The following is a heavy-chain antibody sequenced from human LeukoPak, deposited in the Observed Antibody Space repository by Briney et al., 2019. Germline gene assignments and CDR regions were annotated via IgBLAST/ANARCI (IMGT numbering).Heavy chain of an antibody. CDR1: GSTFSSYA. D-gene: IGHD6-19*01. Sequence: GGSLRLSCAASGSTFSSYAMSWVRQAPGKGLEWVSAISGSGGSTYYADSVKGRFTISRDNSKNTLYLQMNSLRAEDTAVYYCAKGTSSGWLGYYYYYYMDVWGKGTTVTVSS. CDR2: ISGSGGST. J-gene: IGHJ6*03. V-gene: IGHV3-23*01. CDR3: AKGTSSGWLGYYYYYYMDV.